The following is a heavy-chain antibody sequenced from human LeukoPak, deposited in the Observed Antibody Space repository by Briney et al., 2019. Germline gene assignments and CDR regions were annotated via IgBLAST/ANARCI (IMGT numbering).Heavy chain of an antibody. CDR2: ISSSGSTI. CDR1: GFTFSSYE. D-gene: IGHD6-13*01. CDR3: ARGSGGSWYFYFDY. V-gene: IGHV3-48*03. J-gene: IGHJ4*02. Sequence: GGSLRLSCAASGFTFSSYEMNWVRQAPGKGLEWVSYISSSGSTIYYADSVKGRFTISRDNAKNSLYLQMNSLRAEDTALYYCARGSGGSWYFYFDYGGQGTLVTVSS.